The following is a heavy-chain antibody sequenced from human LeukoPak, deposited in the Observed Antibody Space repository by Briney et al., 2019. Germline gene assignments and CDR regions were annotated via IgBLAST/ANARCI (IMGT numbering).Heavy chain of an antibody. Sequence: SVKVSCKASGGSFSSDAISWVRQAPGQGLEWMGRIIPILGIANYAQKFQGRVTITADKSTSTAYMELSSLRSEDTAVYYCAREGICSGGSCYFDWGQGTLVTVSS. V-gene: IGHV1-69*04. D-gene: IGHD2-15*01. CDR2: IIPILGIA. CDR1: GGSFSSDA. CDR3: AREGICSGGSCYFD. J-gene: IGHJ4*02.